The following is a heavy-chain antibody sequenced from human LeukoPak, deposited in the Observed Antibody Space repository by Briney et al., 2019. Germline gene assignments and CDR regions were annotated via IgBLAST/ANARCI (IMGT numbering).Heavy chain of an antibody. CDR2: MNPNSGNT. CDR1: GYTFTSYD. Sequence: GASVKVSCKASGYTFTSYDINWVRQATGQGLEWMGWMNPNSGNTGYAQKFQGRVTMTRNTSISTAYMELSSLRSEDTAVYYCARGHYYDSSGYYSDAFDIWGQGTVVTVSS. D-gene: IGHD3-22*01. J-gene: IGHJ3*02. CDR3: ARGHYYDSSGYYSDAFDI. V-gene: IGHV1-8*01.